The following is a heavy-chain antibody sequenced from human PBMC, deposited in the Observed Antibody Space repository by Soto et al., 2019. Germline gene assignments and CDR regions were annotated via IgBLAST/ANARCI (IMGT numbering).Heavy chain of an antibody. CDR2: TYYRSKWYN. CDR1: GDSVASNSAA. CDR3: ARVVRGCSSTSCYLYYYYGMDV. D-gene: IGHD2-2*01. J-gene: IGHJ6*02. V-gene: IGHV6-1*01. Sequence: SQTLSLTCAISGDSVASNSAAWNWIRQSPSRGLEWLGRTYYRSKWYNDYAVSVKSRITINPDTSKNQFSLQLNSVTPEDTAVYYCARVVRGCSSTSCYLYYYYGMDVWGQGTTVTVS.